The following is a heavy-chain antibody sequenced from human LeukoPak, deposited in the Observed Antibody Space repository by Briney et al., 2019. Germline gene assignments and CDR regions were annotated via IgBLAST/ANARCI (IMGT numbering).Heavy chain of an antibody. CDR3: ARDNYGEGAY. Sequence: SETLSLTCTASGGSISSYYWSWIRQPPGKGLEWIGYIYYSGSTNYNPSLKSRVTISVDTSKNQFSLKLSSVTAADTAVYYCARDNYGEGAYWGQGTLVTVSS. V-gene: IGHV4-59*01. J-gene: IGHJ4*02. CDR1: GGSISSYY. D-gene: IGHD4-17*01. CDR2: IYYSGST.